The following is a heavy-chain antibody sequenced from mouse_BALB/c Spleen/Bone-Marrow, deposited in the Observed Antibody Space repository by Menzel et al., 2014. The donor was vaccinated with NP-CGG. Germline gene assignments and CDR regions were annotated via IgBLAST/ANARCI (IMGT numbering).Heavy chain of an antibody. J-gene: IGHJ2*01. Sequence: QVQLQQSVAELVKPGASVKLSCKASGYTFTDYIIHWVKQRSGQGLEWIGWFYPGNGNIKFSEKFNDKATLTADKSSSTVYMELSRLTSEDSAVYFCARHFYGTSYFDYWGQGTTLTVSS. CDR3: ARHFYGTSYFDY. D-gene: IGHD1-1*01. CDR1: GYTFTDYI. V-gene: IGHV1-62-2*01. CDR2: FYPGNGNI.